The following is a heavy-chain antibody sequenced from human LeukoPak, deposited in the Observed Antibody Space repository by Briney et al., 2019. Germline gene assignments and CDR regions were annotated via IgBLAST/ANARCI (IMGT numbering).Heavy chain of an antibody. Sequence: SETLSLTCTVSGGSISSYYWSWIRQPPGKGLEWIGYIYYSGSTNYNPSLKSRVTISVDTSKNQFSLKLSSVTAADTAVYYCAIVGVLRGAFDIWGQGTMVTVSS. J-gene: IGHJ3*02. CDR3: AIVGVLRGAFDI. CDR2: IYYSGST. V-gene: IGHV4-59*01. CDR1: GGSISSYY. D-gene: IGHD2/OR15-2a*01.